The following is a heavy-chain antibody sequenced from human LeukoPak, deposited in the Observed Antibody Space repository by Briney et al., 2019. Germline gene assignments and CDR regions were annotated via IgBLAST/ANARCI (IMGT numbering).Heavy chain of an antibody. CDR1: GGSISSYY. J-gene: IGHJ6*03. CDR2: IYTSGST. V-gene: IGHV4-4*07. Sequence: SETLSLTCTVSGGSISSYYWSWIRQPAGKGLEWIGRIYTSGSTNYNPSLKSRVTMSVDTSKNQFSLKLSSVTAADTAVYYCAGTTTRPPYYYYYMDVWGKGTTVTVSS. D-gene: IGHD1-1*01. CDR3: AGTTTRPPYYYYYMDV.